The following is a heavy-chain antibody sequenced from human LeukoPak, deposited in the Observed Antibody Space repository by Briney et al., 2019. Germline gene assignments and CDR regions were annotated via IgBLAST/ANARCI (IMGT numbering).Heavy chain of an antibody. Sequence: SEPLSLPSRFSGGSISGYYWSWIRPPPGKGLEWIGYIYNSGSTNYNPFLKSRVTISVVTSKNQLSLKLKSVTAADTAVYYCARAAHYSSRNFDFWGQGTLVTVSS. J-gene: IGHJ4*02. CDR1: GGSISGYY. V-gene: IGHV4-59*01. CDR2: IYNSGST. D-gene: IGHD6-13*01. CDR3: ARAAHYSSRNFDF.